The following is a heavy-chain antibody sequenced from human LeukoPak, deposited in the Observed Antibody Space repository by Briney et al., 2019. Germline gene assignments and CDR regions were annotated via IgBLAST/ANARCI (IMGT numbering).Heavy chain of an antibody. CDR3: AKDHLRYGGPQSGFDY. J-gene: IGHJ4*02. CDR2: ISWNSGSI. Sequence: GGSLRLSCAASGFTFDDYAMHWVRQAPGKGLEWVSGISWNSGSIGYADSVKGRFTISRDNAKNSLYLQMNSLRAEDTAVYYCAKDHLRYGGPQSGFDYWGQGTLVTVSS. D-gene: IGHD4-23*01. V-gene: IGHV3-9*01. CDR1: GFTFDDYA.